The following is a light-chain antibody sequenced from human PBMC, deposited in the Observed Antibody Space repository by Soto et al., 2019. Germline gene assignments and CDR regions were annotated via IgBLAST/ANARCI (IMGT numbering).Light chain of an antibody. CDR1: QSISSW. J-gene: IGKJ2*01. CDR3: QQYNTFSHT. V-gene: IGKV1-5*01. CDR2: DAS. Sequence: DIQMTQSPSTLSASVGDRVTITCRASQSISSWLAWYQQKPGKAPKLLIYDASNLETGVPSRFSGSGSGTDFTFTISSLQPEDIATYYCQQYNTFSHTFGQGTKVDIK.